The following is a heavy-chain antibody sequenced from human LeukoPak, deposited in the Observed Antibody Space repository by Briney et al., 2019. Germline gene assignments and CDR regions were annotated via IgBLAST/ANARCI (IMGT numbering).Heavy chain of an antibody. CDR1: GYTFTGYY. CDR3: ARGPDFWSGYNQDY. V-gene: IGHV1-2*02. J-gene: IGHJ4*02. CDR2: INPNRGGT. Sequence: GASVKVSCKASGYTFTGYYMHWVRQAPGQGLEWMGWINPNRGGTNYAQKFQGRVTMTRDTSISTAYMELSRLRSDDTAVYYCARGPDFWSGYNQDYWGQGTLVTVSS. D-gene: IGHD3-3*01.